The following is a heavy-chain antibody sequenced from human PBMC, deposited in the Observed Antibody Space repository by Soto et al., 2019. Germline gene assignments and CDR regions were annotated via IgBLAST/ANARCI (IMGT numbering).Heavy chain of an antibody. CDR3: AQAHTSGWSSYYYYGLDV. J-gene: IGHJ6*02. Sequence: EVQLLESGGDLAQPGGSLTLSCAASGFTFSNYAMSWVRQAPGKGLEWVSGINNNGGITHYADSVKGRFTISRDNSKNTLYLQINSLRAEDTAVYYCAQAHTSGWSSYYYYGLDVWGQGTTVTVSS. CDR2: INNNGGIT. V-gene: IGHV3-23*01. CDR1: GFTFSNYA. D-gene: IGHD6-19*01.